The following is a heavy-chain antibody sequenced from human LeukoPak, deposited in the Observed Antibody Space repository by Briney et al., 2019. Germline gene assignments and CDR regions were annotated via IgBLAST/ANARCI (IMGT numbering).Heavy chain of an antibody. CDR3: ARPQDPSWAFDI. CDR2: INSDATST. V-gene: IGHV3-74*01. J-gene: IGHJ3*02. Sequence: GGSLRLSCVASGFTFSSSWMHWVAQGPGKGLVWVSRINSDATSTSYADSVKGGFTISRDNAKNTLYLQMNSLRAEDTAVYYCARPQDPSWAFDIWGQGTMVTVSS. CDR1: GFTFSSSW.